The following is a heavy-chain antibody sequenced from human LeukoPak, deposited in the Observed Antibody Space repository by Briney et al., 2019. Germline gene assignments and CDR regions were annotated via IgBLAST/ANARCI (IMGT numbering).Heavy chain of an antibody. V-gene: IGHV3-72*01. CDR3: SGYSPFDY. D-gene: IGHD5-18*01. J-gene: IGHJ4*02. CDR2: VGNRANSYTT. Sequence: GGSLRLSCVVSGFTFSDHYMDWVRQAPGKGLEWVARVGNRANSYTTEYAASVTGRFTISRDDSRNSLYLQMNSLRAEDTAVYYCSGYSPFDYWGQGTLVTVSS. CDR1: GFTFSDHY.